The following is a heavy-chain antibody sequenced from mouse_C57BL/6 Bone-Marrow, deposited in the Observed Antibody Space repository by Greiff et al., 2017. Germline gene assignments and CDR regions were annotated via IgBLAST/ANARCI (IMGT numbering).Heavy chain of an antibody. CDR1: GFSLTSYG. D-gene: IGHD3-1*01. J-gene: IGHJ4*01. CDR3: AKIGDSYYAMDY. V-gene: IGHV2-5*01. Sequence: VQLQESGPGLVQPSQSLSITCTVSGFSLTSYGVHWVRQSPGKGLEWLGVIWRGGSTDYNAAFMSRLSITKDNSKSQVFFKMNSLQADDTAIYYCAKIGDSYYAMDYWGQGTSVTVSS. CDR2: IWRGGST.